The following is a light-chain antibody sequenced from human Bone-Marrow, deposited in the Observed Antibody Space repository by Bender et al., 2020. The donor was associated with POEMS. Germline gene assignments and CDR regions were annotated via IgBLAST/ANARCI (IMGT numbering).Light chain of an antibody. CDR2: EVT. CDR1: SSDVGSYNL. J-gene: IGLJ2*01. V-gene: IGLV2-23*02. Sequence: QSALTQPASVSGSPGQSITISCTGTSSDVGSYNLVSWYQQYPGKAPKLMIYEVTKRPSGVSNRFSGSKSGNTASLTISKLQAEDEADYYCCSYAGNSFVAFGGGTKLTVL. CDR3: CSYAGNSFVA.